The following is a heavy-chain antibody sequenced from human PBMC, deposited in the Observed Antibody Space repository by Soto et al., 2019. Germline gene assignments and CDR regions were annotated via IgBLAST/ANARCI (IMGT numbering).Heavy chain of an antibody. CDR1: GGTFSSYA. Sequence: QVQLVQSGAEVKKPGSSVKVSCKASGGTFSSYAISWVRQAPGQGLEWMGGIIPIFGTANYAQKFQGRVTITADESTSTAYMELSSLRSEDTAVYYCASANKACPYYDFWSGNGDWGQGTLVTVSS. D-gene: IGHD3-3*01. CDR2: IIPIFGTA. V-gene: IGHV1-69*01. J-gene: IGHJ4*02. CDR3: ASANKACPYYDFWSGNGD.